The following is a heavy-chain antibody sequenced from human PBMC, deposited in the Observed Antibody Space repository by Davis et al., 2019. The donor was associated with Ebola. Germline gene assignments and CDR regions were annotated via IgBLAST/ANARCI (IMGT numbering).Heavy chain of an antibody. CDR1: GYTFSSYP. CDR2: INTNTGNP. CDR3: ARGDGSGSYSASGYYYYTMDV. Sequence: AASVKVSCKASGYTFSSYPINWVRQAPGQGLEWMGWINTNTGNPTYAQGFTGRFVFSLDISVSTAYLQISSLKADDTAVYYCARGDGSGSYSASGYYYYTMDVWGKGTTVTVSS. D-gene: IGHD3-10*01. J-gene: IGHJ6*04. V-gene: IGHV7-4-1*02.